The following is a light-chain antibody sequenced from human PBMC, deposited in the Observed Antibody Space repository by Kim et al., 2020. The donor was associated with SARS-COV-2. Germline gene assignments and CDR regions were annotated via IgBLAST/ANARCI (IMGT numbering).Light chain of an antibody. V-gene: IGLV1-44*01. J-gene: IGLJ3*02. Sequence: GQGVTISCSGSSANIGSKTVNWYQQLAGTAPKLLIYSNNQRPSGVPDRFSGSKSGTSAALAISGLQSEDEADDYCAAWDDNLNGWVFGGGTQLTVL. CDR3: AAWDDNLNGWV. CDR2: SNN. CDR1: SANIGSKT.